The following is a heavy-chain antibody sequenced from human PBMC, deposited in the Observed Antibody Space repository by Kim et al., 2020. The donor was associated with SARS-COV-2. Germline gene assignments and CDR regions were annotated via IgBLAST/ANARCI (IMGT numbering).Heavy chain of an antibody. Sequence: PHLMSRVTIAVDTAKSQFSLKLSSVTAADTAVYYCARVKYSSGWYIFDYWGQGTLVTVSS. CDR3: ARVKYSSGWYIFDY. D-gene: IGHD6-19*01. V-gene: IGHV4-39*07. J-gene: IGHJ4*02.